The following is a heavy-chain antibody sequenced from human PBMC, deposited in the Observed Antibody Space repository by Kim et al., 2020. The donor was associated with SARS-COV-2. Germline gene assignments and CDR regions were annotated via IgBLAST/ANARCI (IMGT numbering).Heavy chain of an antibody. CDR1: GFTFSSYA. CDR3: AKPDDYDYIWGPSCDY. Sequence: GGSLRLSCAASGFTFSSYAMSWVRQAPGKGLEWVSAISGSGGSTYYADSVKGRFTISRDNSKNTLYLQMNSLRAEDTAVYYCAKPDDYDYIWGPSCDYWGQGTLVTVSS. D-gene: IGHD3-16*01. CDR2: ISGSGGST. J-gene: IGHJ4*02. V-gene: IGHV3-23*01.